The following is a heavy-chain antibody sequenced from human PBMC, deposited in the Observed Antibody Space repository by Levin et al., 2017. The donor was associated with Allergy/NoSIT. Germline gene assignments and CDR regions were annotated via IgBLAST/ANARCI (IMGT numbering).Heavy chain of an antibody. D-gene: IGHD6-13*01. Sequence: GESLKISCAASGFTFSSFGIHWVRQAPGKGLEWVALIWYDGSNKYYADSVKGRFTISRDNPKNKLYLQVNSLRAEDKDMYYCARGAADGTYHYYYYMDVWGKGTTVTVSS. CDR3: ARGAADGTYHYYYYMDV. CDR2: IWYDGSNK. J-gene: IGHJ6*03. V-gene: IGHV3-33*01. CDR1: GFTFSSFG.